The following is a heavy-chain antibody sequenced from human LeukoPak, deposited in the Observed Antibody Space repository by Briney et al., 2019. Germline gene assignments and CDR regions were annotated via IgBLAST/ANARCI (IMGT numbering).Heavy chain of an antibody. D-gene: IGHD5-12*01. CDR3: ARDPLRGYDI. Sequence: GGSLRLSCAASGFTFSSYTMNWVRQAPGKGLEWVSSISSSSYIYYADSVKGRFTISRDNAKNSLYLQMNSLRAEDTAVYYCARDPLRGYDIWGQGTMVTVSS. CDR1: GFTFSSYT. V-gene: IGHV3-21*01. J-gene: IGHJ3*02. CDR2: ISSSSYI.